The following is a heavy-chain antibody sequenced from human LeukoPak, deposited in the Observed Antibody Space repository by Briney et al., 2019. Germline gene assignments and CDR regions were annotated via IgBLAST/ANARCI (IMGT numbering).Heavy chain of an antibody. J-gene: IGHJ4*02. D-gene: IGHD1-26*01. V-gene: IGHV1-2*02. CDR2: INPNSGGT. Sequence: ASVRVSCKASGYTFTGYYLHWVRQAPGQGLEGMGWINPNSGGTNYAQKFQGRITMTRDTSISTAYMELSSLRSDDTAVYYCARDALLSGSYWFDYWGQGTLVTVSS. CDR3: ARDALLSGSYWFDY. CDR1: GYTFTGYY.